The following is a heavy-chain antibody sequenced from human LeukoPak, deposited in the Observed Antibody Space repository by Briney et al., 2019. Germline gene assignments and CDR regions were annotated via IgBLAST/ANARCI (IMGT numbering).Heavy chain of an antibody. J-gene: IGHJ6*03. CDR3: ARGYCSGNSCYRDYYYYYMDV. Sequence: KSSETLSLTCTVSGGSIISSNYYWAWIRQPPGKGLEWIGSLYYSGSTYQNPSLKSRVTVSLDTSTNQFSLRLSSVTAADTAVYYCARGYCSGNSCYRDYYYYYMDVWGKGTSVTVSS. D-gene: IGHD2-2*01. CDR1: GGSIISSNYY. V-gene: IGHV4-39*07. CDR2: LYYSGST.